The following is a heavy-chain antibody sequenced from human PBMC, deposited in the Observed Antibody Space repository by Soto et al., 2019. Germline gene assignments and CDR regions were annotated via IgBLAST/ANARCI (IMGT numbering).Heavy chain of an antibody. CDR1: GFHFSNSE. CDR3: ARDGRYGVNY. Sequence: GGSLRLSYAASGFHFSNSEMFWVRQAPGKGLEWVSKINYSGSNIYYSKSVKGRFTISRDNAKNSLSPQMNSLRAEDTAVYYCARDGRYGVNYWGQGTLVTVSS. V-gene: IGHV3-48*03. J-gene: IGHJ4*02. CDR2: INYSGSNI. D-gene: IGHD1-26*01.